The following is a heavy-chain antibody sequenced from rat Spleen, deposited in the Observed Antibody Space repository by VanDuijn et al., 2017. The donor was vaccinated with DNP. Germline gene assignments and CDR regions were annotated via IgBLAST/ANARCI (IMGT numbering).Heavy chain of an antibody. CDR2: ITGSGGST. CDR1: GFTFNYYW. CDR3: ATQGFGTYHVDWFAY. D-gene: IGHD2-1*01. V-gene: IGHV5-31*01. Sequence: EVQLVESGGDLVQPGRSLQLSCVASGFTFNYYWMAWIRQVPGKGLEWVASITGSGGSTYYPDSVKGRFTISRDNAKRTLDLQMDSLTSEDTATYYCATQGFGTYHVDWFAYWCQGTLVTVSS. J-gene: IGHJ3*01.